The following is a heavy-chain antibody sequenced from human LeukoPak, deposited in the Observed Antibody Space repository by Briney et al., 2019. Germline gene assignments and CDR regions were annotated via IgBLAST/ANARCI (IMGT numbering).Heavy chain of an antibody. CDR3: ARGSYDFWSGYPNLYYYYYMDV. Sequence: SETLSLTCIVSGDSMRNYYWSWIRQPPGKGLEWIGYIYYTGSTNYNPSLKSRVTISVDTSKNQFSLKLSSVTAADTAVYYCARGSYDFWSGYPNLYYYYYMDVWGKGTTVTVSS. CDR2: IYYTGST. D-gene: IGHD3-3*01. V-gene: IGHV4-59*01. J-gene: IGHJ6*03. CDR1: GDSMRNYY.